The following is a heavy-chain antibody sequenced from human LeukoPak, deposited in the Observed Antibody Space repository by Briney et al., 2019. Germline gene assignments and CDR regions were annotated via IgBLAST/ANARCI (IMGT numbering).Heavy chain of an antibody. Sequence: PGGSLRLSCAASKFTFSSYWMSWVRQAPGKGLELVANIKQDGSVQFYMDSLKGRFSVSRDNAKNSLYLQMNGLRVEDTAVYYCTGLQIAVAGPNWFDPWGQGTLVTVSS. CDR2: IKQDGSVQ. CDR3: TGLQIAVAGPNWFDP. CDR1: KFTFSSYW. V-gene: IGHV3-7*01. J-gene: IGHJ5*02. D-gene: IGHD6-19*01.